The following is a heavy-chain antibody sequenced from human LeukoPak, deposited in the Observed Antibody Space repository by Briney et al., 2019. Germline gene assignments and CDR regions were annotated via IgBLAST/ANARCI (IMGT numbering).Heavy chain of an antibody. CDR2: ISVSGDRT. CDR1: GFTFSSSA. Sequence: GGSLRLSCEASGFTFSSSAMNWVRQAPGKGLEWVSSISVSGDRTYYADSVKGRFTISRDNSKSTLFLQMNSLRAEDTAVYYCAKGYYGSGSYGWFDYWGQGTLVTVSS. D-gene: IGHD3-10*01. V-gene: IGHV3-23*01. J-gene: IGHJ4*02. CDR3: AKGYYGSGSYGWFDY.